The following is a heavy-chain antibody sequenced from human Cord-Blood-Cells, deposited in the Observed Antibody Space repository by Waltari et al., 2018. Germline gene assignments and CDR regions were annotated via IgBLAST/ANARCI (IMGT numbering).Heavy chain of an antibody. Sequence: EWIVYIYYSGSTNYNPSLKSRVTISVDTSKNQFSLKLSSVTAADTAVYYCARDLCTNGVCYAFDIWGQGTMVTVSS. D-gene: IGHD2-8*01. CDR2: IYYSGST. J-gene: IGHJ3*02. V-gene: IGHV4-59*01. CDR3: ARDLCTNGVCYAFDI.